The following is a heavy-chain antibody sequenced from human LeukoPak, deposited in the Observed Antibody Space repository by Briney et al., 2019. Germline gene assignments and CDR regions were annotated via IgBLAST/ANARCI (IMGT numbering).Heavy chain of an antibody. D-gene: IGHD4-17*01. CDR2: ISYDGSNK. Sequence: GRSLRLSCAASGFTFSSYAMHWVRQAPGKGLEWVALISYDGSNKYYADSVKGRFTISRDKSKTTLYLQMNSLRAEDTAVYYCARENDYGDYSRYFDYWGQGTLVTVSS. CDR3: ARENDYGDYSRYFDY. V-gene: IGHV3-30*04. J-gene: IGHJ4*02. CDR1: GFTFSSYA.